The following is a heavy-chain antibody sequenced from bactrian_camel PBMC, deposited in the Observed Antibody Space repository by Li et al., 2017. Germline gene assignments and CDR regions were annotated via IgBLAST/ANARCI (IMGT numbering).Heavy chain of an antibody. Sequence: QLVESGGGSVQAGGSLKLSCVASGYTDSTNCMGWFREIPGKEREGVATSHRLSAATLYADSVKGRFTISQDGAENTVDLQMNGLKPEDTAMYYCAVDHEGPPIAALIGGLGPGPWISHLDYWGQGTQVTVS. D-gene: IGHD1*01. V-gene: IGHV3S25*01. CDR1: GYTDSTNC. CDR3: AVDHEGPPIAALIGGLGPGPWISHLDY. J-gene: IGHJ4*01. CDR2: SHRLSAAT.